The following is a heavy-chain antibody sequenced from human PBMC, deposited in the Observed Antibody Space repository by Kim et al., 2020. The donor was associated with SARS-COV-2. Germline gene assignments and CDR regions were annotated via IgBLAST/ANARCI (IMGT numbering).Heavy chain of an antibody. CDR2: IYYSGST. CDR1: GGSISSYY. D-gene: IGHD6-25*01. CDR3: ARHRSSPWGISSGGAFDI. J-gene: IGHJ3*02. V-gene: IGHV4-59*08. Sequence: SETLSLTCTVSGGSISSYYWSWIRQPPGKGLEWIGYIYYSGSTNYNPSLKSRVTISVDTSKNQFSLKLSSVTAADTAVYYCARHRSSPWGISSGGAFDIWGQGTMVTVSS.